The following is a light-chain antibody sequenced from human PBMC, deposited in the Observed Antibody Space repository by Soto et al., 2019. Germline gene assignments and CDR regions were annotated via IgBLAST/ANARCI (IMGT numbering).Light chain of an antibody. J-gene: IGLJ3*02. CDR1: SSNIGAGYD. Sequence: QPVLTQPPSVSGAPGQRVTISCTGSSSNIGAGYDVHWYQQLPGPAPKLLIYGNSNRPSGVPDRFSGSKSSTSASLAITGLQAEDEADYYCQSYDSSLSGSVFGGGTKLTVL. V-gene: IGLV1-40*01. CDR3: QSYDSSLSGSV. CDR2: GNS.